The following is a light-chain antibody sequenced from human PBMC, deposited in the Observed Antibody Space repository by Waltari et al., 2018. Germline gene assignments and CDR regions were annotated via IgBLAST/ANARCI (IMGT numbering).Light chain of an antibody. Sequence: DIQMTQSPSTLSATVGDRVTITCRASQSINNLLAWYQQKPGNAPKVLIYEASNLESGVPSRFSGSGSGTEFTLTISSLQPDDFGTYYCQHYHSYPVSFGQGTKLEIK. J-gene: IGKJ2*03. CDR3: QHYHSYPVS. CDR1: QSINNL. V-gene: IGKV1-5*03. CDR2: EAS.